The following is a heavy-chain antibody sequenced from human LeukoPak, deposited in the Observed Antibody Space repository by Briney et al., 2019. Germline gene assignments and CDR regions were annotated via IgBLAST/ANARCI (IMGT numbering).Heavy chain of an antibody. CDR2: IYTSGST. CDR1: GGSISSYY. Sequence: SETLSLTCTVSGGSISSYYWSWIRQPAGKGLEWIGRIYTSGSTNYNPSLKSRVTTSVDTSKNQFSLKLSSVTAADTAVYYCARGVLPAASNWFDPWGQGTLVTVSS. D-gene: IGHD2-2*01. CDR3: ARGVLPAASNWFDP. J-gene: IGHJ5*02. V-gene: IGHV4-4*07.